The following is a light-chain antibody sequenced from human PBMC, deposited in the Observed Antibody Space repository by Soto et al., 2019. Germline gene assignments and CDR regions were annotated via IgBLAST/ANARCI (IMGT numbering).Light chain of an antibody. J-gene: IGKJ4*01. CDR2: WAS. V-gene: IGKV4-1*01. CDR3: QQRNYWLS. Sequence: DIVMTQSPDFLAVSLGERATINCKSSQSVLYSSNNKNYLAWYQQKPGQPPKLVIYWASTRGSGVPDRFSGSGSGTDFALTISSLQAEDVAVYYCQQRNYWLSFGGGTKVEIK. CDR1: QSVLYSSNNKNY.